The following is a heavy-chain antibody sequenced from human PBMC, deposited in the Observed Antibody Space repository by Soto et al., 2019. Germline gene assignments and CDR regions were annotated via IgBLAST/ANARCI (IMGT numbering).Heavy chain of an antibody. J-gene: IGHJ5*02. Sequence: GGSLRLSCAASGFTFSSYSMNWVRQAPGKGLEWVSSISSSSSYIYYADSVKGRFTISRDNAKNSLYLQMNSLRAEDTAVYYCASSDHDSSGWQNWFDPWGQGTLVTVSS. CDR3: ASSDHDSSGWQNWFDP. CDR1: GFTFSSYS. D-gene: IGHD6-19*01. V-gene: IGHV3-21*01. CDR2: ISSSSSYI.